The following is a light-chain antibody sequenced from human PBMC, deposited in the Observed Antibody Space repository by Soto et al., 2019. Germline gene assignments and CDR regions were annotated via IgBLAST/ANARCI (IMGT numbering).Light chain of an antibody. CDR1: SSNIGAGYD. V-gene: IGLV1-40*01. J-gene: IGLJ1*01. Sequence: QSVLTQPPSVSGAPGQRVTISCTGSSSNIGAGYDVHWYQQLPGTAPKLLIYGNSSRPSGVPDRFSGSKSGTSASLAITGLQAEDEADYYCQSYDNSLSGYVFGTGAKVTVL. CDR3: QSYDNSLSGYV. CDR2: GNS.